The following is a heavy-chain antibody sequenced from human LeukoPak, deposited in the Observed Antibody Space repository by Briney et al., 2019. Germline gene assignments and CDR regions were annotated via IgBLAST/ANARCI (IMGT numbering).Heavy chain of an antibody. J-gene: IGHJ4*02. CDR3: ARDPMYYYDSSGSAYFDY. Sequence: SQTLSLTCAISGDSVSSNSAAWNWIRQSPSRGLEWLGRTYYRSKWYNDYAVSVKSRITINPDTSKNQFSLQLNSVTPEDTAVYYCARDPMYYYDSSGSAYFDYWGQGTLVTVSS. D-gene: IGHD3-22*01. CDR1: GDSVSSNSAA. CDR2: TYYRSKWYN. V-gene: IGHV6-1*01.